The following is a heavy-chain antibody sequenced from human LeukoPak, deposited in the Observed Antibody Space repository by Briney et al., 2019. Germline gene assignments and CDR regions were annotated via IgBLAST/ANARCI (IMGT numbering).Heavy chain of an antibody. CDR1: GFTLSSYG. CDR3: AKSPYYYGSGTGAVDY. D-gene: IGHD3-10*01. J-gene: IGHJ4*02. CDR2: ISYDGSNK. V-gene: IGHV3-30*18. Sequence: PGGSLRLSCAASGFTLSSYGMHWVRQAPGKGLEWVAVISYDGSNKYYADSVKGRFTISRDNSKNTLYLQMNSLRAEDTAVYYCAKSPYYYGSGTGAVDYWGQGTLVTVSS.